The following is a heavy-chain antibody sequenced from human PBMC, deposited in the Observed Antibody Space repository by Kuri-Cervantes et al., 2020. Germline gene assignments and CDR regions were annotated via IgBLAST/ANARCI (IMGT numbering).Heavy chain of an antibody. CDR3: ASARGYDFGSGYYMGAEDGMNV. CDR2: ISAYNGNT. J-gene: IGHJ6*02. Sequence: ASVKVSCKASGYTFTSYYMHWARQAPGQGVEWMGWISAYNGNTNYAQKLQGRVTMTTDTSTSTAYMELRSLRSDDTAVNYCASARGYDFGSGYYMGAEDGMNVWGQGTTVTVSS. D-gene: IGHD3-3*01. CDR1: GYTFTSYY. V-gene: IGHV1-18*04.